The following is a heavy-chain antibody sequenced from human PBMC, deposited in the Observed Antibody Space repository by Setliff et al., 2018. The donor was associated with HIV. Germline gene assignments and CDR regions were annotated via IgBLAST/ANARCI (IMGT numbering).Heavy chain of an antibody. J-gene: IGHJ4*02. CDR3: ARQMTIPGVAVTPVDY. D-gene: IGHD3-3*01. Sequence: PSETLCLTCTVSSGSIRSYYWSWIRQSPGKGLEWIGYVFYNGDTAYNPSLKSRLTISVDTSKSQFSLRLTSVTAADTAVYYCARQMTIPGVAVTPVDYWGQGALVTVSS. V-gene: IGHV4-59*08. CDR1: SGSIRSYY. CDR2: VFYNGDT.